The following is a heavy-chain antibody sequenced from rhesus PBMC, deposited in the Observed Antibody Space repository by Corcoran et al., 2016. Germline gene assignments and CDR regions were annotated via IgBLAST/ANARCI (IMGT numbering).Heavy chain of an antibody. CDR1: GASISGFW. CDR2: IKVDNGTT. J-gene: IGHJ4*01. V-gene: IGHV4-80*01. CDR3: ARGGYGSSYH. D-gene: IGHD4-29*01. Sequence: QVQLQESGPGLVKPSETLSLTCAVSGASISGFWWTWIRQPPGKGLEGIGEIKVDNGTTYYKAYLKSRVTISKDASQNQFSLKLSSMTAADTAVYFCARGGYGSSYHWGQGVLVTVSS.